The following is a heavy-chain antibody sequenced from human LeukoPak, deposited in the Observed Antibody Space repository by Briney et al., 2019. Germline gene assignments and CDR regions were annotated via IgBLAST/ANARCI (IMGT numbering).Heavy chain of an antibody. Sequence: SGGSLRLSCAASGFTFSSSAMSWVRQAPGKGLEWVSAISNNGGYTYYADSVKGRFTISRENAKNSLYLQMNSLRAEDTAVYYCARGSRSSLDYWGQGTLVTVSS. J-gene: IGHJ4*02. CDR3: ARGSRSSLDY. CDR2: ISNNGGYT. V-gene: IGHV3-23*01. D-gene: IGHD6-13*01. CDR1: GFTFSSSA.